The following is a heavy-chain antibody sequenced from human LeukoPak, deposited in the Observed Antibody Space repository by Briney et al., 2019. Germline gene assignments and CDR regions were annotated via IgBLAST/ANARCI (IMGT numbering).Heavy chain of an antibody. CDR3: ARLHDAWFDY. J-gene: IGHJ4*02. CDR1: GGSISSYY. V-gene: IGHV4-59*08. CDR2: IYYSGST. Sequence: SETLSLTCTVSGGSISSYYWSWIRQPPGKGLEWIGYIYYSGSTNYNPSLKSRVTISVDTSKNQFSLKLSSVTAADTAVYYCARLHDAWFDYWGQGTLVTVSS.